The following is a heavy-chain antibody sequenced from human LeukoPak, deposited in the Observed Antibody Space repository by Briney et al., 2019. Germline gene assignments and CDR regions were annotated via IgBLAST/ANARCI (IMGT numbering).Heavy chain of an antibody. CDR3: ARDQAAAGTY. D-gene: IGHD6-13*01. CDR1: GYTFTSYY. CDR2: TNPSGGST. V-gene: IGHV1-46*03. Sequence: ASVKVSCKASGYTFTSYYMHWVRQAPGQGLEWMGITNPSGGSTSYTQKFQGRVTMTRDTSTSTVYMELSSLRSEDTAVYYCARDQAAAGTYWGQGTLVTVSS. J-gene: IGHJ4*02.